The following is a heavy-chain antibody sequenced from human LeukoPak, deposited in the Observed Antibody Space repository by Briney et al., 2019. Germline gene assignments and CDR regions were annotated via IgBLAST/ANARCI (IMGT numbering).Heavy chain of an antibody. CDR3: ARRHAGSGWRYFDY. CDR2: IYYSGST. J-gene: IGHJ4*02. CDR1: GDSIGSSSYY. D-gene: IGHD6-19*01. Sequence: PSETLSLTCTVSGDSIGSSSYYWGWIRQPPGKGLEWIGSIYYSGSTYYNPSLESRATISVDPSKNQFSLKLSSVTAADTAVYYCARRHAGSGWRYFDYWGQGTLVTVSS. V-gene: IGHV4-39*01.